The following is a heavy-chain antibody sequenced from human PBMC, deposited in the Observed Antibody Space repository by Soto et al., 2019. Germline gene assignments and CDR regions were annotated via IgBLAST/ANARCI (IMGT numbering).Heavy chain of an antibody. CDR3: ARVDYGGTLYYDCYGMDV. CDR1: GGTFSSYA. J-gene: IGHJ6*02. CDR2: IIPIFGTA. V-gene: IGHV1-69*01. D-gene: IGHD4-17*01. Sequence: QVQLVQSGAEVKKPGSSVKVSCKASGGTFSSYAISWVRQAPGQGLEWMGGIIPIFGTANYAQKFQGRVTITADESTSTAYMELSRLRSEDTAVYYCARVDYGGTLYYDCYGMDVWGQGTTVTVSS.